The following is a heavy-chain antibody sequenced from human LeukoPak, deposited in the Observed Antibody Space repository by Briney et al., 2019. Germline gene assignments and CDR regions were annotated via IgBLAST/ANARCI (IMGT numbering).Heavy chain of an antibody. V-gene: IGHV4-34*01. CDR2: INHSGST. Sequence: SETLSLTCAVYGGSLSGYYWSWIRQPPGKGLEWIGEINHSGSTNYNPSLKSRVTISVDTSKNQFSLKLSSVTAADTAVYYCARGYSGYDPLDYWGQGTLVTVSS. CDR3: ARGYSGYDPLDY. CDR1: GGSLSGYY. D-gene: IGHD5-12*01. J-gene: IGHJ4*02.